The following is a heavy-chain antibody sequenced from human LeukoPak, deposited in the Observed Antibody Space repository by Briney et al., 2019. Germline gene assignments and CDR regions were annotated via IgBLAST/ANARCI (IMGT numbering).Heavy chain of an antibody. D-gene: IGHD3-16*01. CDR3: AQSYRVRLGPESYYYFSVDV. CDR2: AYYRSKWYY. J-gene: IGHJ6*03. V-gene: IGHV6-1*01. CDR1: GDSVSSNSAA. Sequence: SQTLSLTCAISGDSVSSNSAAWNWIRQSPSRGLEWLGRAYYRSKWYYDYATSVKGRITINPDTSKNQFSLRLSSVTSEDTAVYYRAQSYRVRLGPESYYYFSVDVWGKGTTITVSS.